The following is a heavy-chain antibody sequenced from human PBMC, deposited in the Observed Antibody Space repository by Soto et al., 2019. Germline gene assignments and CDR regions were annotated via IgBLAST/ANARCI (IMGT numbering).Heavy chain of an antibody. CDR1: GGSISSSNW. Sequence: ASETLSLTCAVSGGSISSSNWWSWVRQPPGKGLEWIGEIYHSGSTNYNPSLKSRVTISVDKSKNQFSLKLSSVTAADTAVYYCARRAYYDSSGYSYFDYWGQGTLVTVSS. D-gene: IGHD3-22*01. J-gene: IGHJ4*02. V-gene: IGHV4-4*02. CDR3: ARRAYYDSSGYSYFDY. CDR2: IYHSGST.